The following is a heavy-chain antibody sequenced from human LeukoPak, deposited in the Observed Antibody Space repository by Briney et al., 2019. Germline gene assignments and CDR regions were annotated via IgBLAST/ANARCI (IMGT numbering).Heavy chain of an antibody. D-gene: IGHD4-17*01. Sequence: GGSLRLSCAASGFTLSSYEMNWVRQAPGKGLEWVSYISSSGSTIYYADSVKGRFTISRDNAKNSLYLQMNSLRAEDTAVYYCARDNKDYGDSPNYDAFDIWGEGPMVTVPS. J-gene: IGHJ3*02. CDR3: ARDNKDYGDSPNYDAFDI. CDR2: ISSSGSTI. V-gene: IGHV3-48*03. CDR1: GFTLSSYE.